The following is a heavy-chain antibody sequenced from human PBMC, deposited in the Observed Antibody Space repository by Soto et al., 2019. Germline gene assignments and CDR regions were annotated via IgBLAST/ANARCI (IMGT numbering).Heavy chain of an antibody. D-gene: IGHD6-19*01. CDR2: IYWDDDK. Sequence: QITLKESGPPLVKPTQTLTLTCTFSGFSLSTSGVGVGWIRQPPGKALEWLALIYWDDDKRYSPSLKSRLTITKDTSKTQVVLTMTNMDPVDTATYYCAHTLAVAGHLGFDYWGQGTLVTVSS. V-gene: IGHV2-5*02. CDR3: AHTLAVAGHLGFDY. CDR1: GFSLSTSGVG. J-gene: IGHJ4*02.